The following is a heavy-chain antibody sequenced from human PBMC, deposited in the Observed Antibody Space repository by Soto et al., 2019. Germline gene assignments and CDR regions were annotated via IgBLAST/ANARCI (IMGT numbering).Heavy chain of an antibody. CDR1: GYIIKNYW. D-gene: IGHD3-16*01. J-gene: IGHJ4*02. CDR2: IFPDDSDA. V-gene: IGHV5-51*01. Sequence: GESLKISCKASGYIIKNYWIGWVRQMPGQGLEWMGIIFPDDSDARYSPSFQGHVTISVDKSISTAYVQWSSLKASDSAIYYCFRGGVTSRTFDYWGQGTLVTVSS. CDR3: FRGGVTSRTFDY.